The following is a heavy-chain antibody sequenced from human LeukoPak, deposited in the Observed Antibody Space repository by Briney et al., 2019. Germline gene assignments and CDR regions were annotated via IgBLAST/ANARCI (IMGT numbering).Heavy chain of an antibody. V-gene: IGHV4-34*01. CDR1: GGSFSGYY. CDR2: INHSGST. CDR3: APRGDIEHSYGYGKWFDP. Sequence: SETLSLTCAVYGGSFSGYYWSWIRQPPGKGLEWIGEINHSGSTNYNASLKSRVTISVDTSKNQFSLRLSAVTAADTAVYYCAPRGDIEHSYGYGKWFDPWGQGTRVTVSS. J-gene: IGHJ5*02. D-gene: IGHD5-18*01.